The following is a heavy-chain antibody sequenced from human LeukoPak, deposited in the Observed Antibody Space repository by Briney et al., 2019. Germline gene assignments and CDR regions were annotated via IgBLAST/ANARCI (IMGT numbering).Heavy chain of an antibody. J-gene: IGHJ4*02. CDR3: ARDSSATFSSSWYYFDY. Sequence: QPGRSLRLSCAASGFTFGSYAMHWVRQAPGKGLEWVAVISYDGSNKYYADSVKGRFTISRDNSKNTLYLQMNSLRAEDTAVYYCARDSSATFSSSWYYFDYWGQGTLVTVSS. D-gene: IGHD6-13*01. CDR2: ISYDGSNK. V-gene: IGHV3-30*04. CDR1: GFTFGSYA.